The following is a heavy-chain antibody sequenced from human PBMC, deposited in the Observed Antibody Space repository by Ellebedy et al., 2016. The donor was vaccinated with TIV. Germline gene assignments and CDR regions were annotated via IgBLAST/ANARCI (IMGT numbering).Heavy chain of an antibody. J-gene: IGHJ3*02. Sequence: SETLSLTCTVSGGSISSGGYYWSWIRQHPGKGLEWIGYIYYSGSTYYNPSLKSRVTISVDTSKNQFSLKLSSVTAADTAVYYCARDQVDKDDAFDIWGQGTMVTVSS. D-gene: IGHD5-12*01. CDR2: IYYSGST. CDR3: ARDQVDKDDAFDI. CDR1: GGSISSGGYY. V-gene: IGHV4-31*03.